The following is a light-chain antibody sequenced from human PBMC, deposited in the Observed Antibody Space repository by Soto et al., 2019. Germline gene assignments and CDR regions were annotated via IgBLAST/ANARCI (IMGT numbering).Light chain of an antibody. J-gene: IGLJ1*01. V-gene: IGLV2-11*01. CDR2: DVS. CDR1: SSDVGGYTY. Sequence: QSVLTQPRSVSGSAGQSVTISCTGTSSDVGGYTYVSWYQQHPGKAPKLMIYDVSKRPSGVPDRFSGSKSGNTASLTISGLQAEDEADYYCCSYAGRYTYVFGTGTKVTVL. CDR3: CSYAGRYTYV.